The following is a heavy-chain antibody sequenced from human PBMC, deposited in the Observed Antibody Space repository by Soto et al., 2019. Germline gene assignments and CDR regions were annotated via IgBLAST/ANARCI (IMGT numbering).Heavy chain of an antibody. D-gene: IGHD4-17*01. V-gene: IGHV3-30*18. CDR3: AKDGVYGDYVRYFDY. CDR1: GFTFSSYG. J-gene: IGHJ4*02. Sequence: QVQLVESGGGVVQPGRSLRLSCAASGFTFSSYGMHWVRQAPGKGLEWVAVISYDGSNKYYADSVKGRFTISRDNSKNTLYLQMNSLRAEDTDVYYCAKDGVYGDYVRYFDYWGQGTLVTVSS. CDR2: ISYDGSNK.